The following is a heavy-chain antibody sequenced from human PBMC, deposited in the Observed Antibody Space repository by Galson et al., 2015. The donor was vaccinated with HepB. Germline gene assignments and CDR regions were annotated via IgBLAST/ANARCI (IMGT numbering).Heavy chain of an antibody. D-gene: IGHD2-2*01. Sequence: SLRLSCAASGFTFSSYAMSWVRQAPGKGLEWVSAISGSGGSTYYADSVKGRFTISRDNSKNTLYLQMNSLRAEDTAVYYCAKDIRGLVVKPNYFDYWGQGTLVTVSS. J-gene: IGHJ4*02. V-gene: IGHV3-23*01. CDR3: AKDIRGLVVKPNYFDY. CDR1: GFTFSSYA. CDR2: ISGSGGST.